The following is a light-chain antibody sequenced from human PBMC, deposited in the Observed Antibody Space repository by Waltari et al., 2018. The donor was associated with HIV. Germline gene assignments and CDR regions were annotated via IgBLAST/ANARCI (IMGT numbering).Light chain of an antibody. CDR3: LQSYSFPYT. Sequence: AIQMTQSPTSLPASVGARVTIPCRAGQDIGSDLNWYQQKPGKAPELLIYTASILQSGVPSRFSGGGSGTDFTLTINSLQPEDFATYYCLQSYSFPYTFGQGTQLDIK. CDR1: QDIGSD. J-gene: IGKJ2*01. V-gene: IGKV1-6*01. CDR2: TAS.